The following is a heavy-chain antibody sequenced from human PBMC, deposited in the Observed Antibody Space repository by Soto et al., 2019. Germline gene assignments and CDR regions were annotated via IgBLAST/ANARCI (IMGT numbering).Heavy chain of an antibody. CDR3: ARGAWLPNFDY. J-gene: IGHJ4*02. CDR2: IKQDGSEK. V-gene: IGHV3-7*01. Sequence: EVQLVESGGGLVQPGGSLRLSCAASGFTFSSYWMTWVRQAPRKGLEWVANIKQDGSEKYYVDSVKGRFTISRDNAKNSLYLQMNSLRAEDTAVYYCARGAWLPNFDYWGQGILVTVSS. CDR1: GFTFSSYW. D-gene: IGHD5-12*01.